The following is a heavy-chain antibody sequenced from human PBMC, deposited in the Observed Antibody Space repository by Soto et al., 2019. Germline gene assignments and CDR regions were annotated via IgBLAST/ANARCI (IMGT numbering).Heavy chain of an antibody. D-gene: IGHD3-3*01. J-gene: IGHJ6*03. CDR3: ARLERSGYYPFDYYYYMDV. CDR1: GFTFSSYW. V-gene: IGHV3-7*01. Sequence: GGSLSLSCAASGFTFSSYWMSWVRQAPGKGLEWVANIKQDGSEKYYVDSVKGRFTISRDNAKNSLYLQMNSLRAEDTAVYYCARLERSGYYPFDYYYYMDVWGKGTTVTVSS. CDR2: IKQDGSEK.